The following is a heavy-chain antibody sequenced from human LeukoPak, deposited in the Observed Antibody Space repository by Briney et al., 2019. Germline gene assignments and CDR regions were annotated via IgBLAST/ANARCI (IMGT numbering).Heavy chain of an antibody. V-gene: IGHV4-34*01. CDR2: INHSRST. CDR3: ASRREDYVWGSYRTNFRY. J-gene: IGHJ4*02. Sequence: KPSETLSLTRAVYGGSFSGYYWSWIRQPPPKGLEWIGEINHSRSTNYSPSLKSRVTISVDTSKNQFSLKLSSVTASDTAVYYCASRREDYVWGSYRTNFRYWGQGTLVTVSS. D-gene: IGHD3-16*02. CDR1: GGSFSGYY.